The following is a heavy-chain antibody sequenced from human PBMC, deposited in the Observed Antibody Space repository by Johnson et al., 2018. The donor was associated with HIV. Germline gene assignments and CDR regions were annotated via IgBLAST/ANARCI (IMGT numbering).Heavy chain of an antibody. CDR1: GFTFSSYD. J-gene: IGHJ3*02. Sequence: VQLVESGGGVVQTGRSLRLSCAASGFTFSSYDMHWVRQATGKGLEWVSAIGTAGDTYYPGSVKGRFTISRENAKNSLYLQMNSLRAEDTALYYCARGGGAYCGGDCLRTFDIWGQGTMVTVSS. CDR2: IGTAGDT. V-gene: IGHV3-13*01. CDR3: ARGGGAYCGGDCLRTFDI. D-gene: IGHD2-21*02.